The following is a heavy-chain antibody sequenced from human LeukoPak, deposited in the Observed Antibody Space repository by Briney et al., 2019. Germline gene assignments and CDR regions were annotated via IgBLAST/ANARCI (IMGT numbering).Heavy chain of an antibody. D-gene: IGHD6-13*01. CDR2: FDPDSNKI. CDR1: GYIFTELS. V-gene: IGHV1-24*01. Sequence: ASVKVSCKLSGYIFTELSMHWVRQAPGKGLEWMGGFDPDSNKIIYAQKFQGRVTMTEDTSTDTAYMELISLTSDDTAVYFCARGPWQQPPPADLWGQGTLVTVSS. J-gene: IGHJ5*02. CDR3: ARGPWQQPPPADL.